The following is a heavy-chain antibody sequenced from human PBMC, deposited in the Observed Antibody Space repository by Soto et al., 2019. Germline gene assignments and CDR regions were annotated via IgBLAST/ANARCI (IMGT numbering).Heavy chain of an antibody. Sequence: ASVKVSCKASGYTFTSYAMHWVRQAPGQRLEWMGWINAGNGNTKYSQKFQGGVTITRDTSASTAYMELSSLRSEDTAVYYCARMDYGDYLFDYWGQRTLVTVSS. CDR1: GYTFTSYA. CDR3: ARMDYGDYLFDY. J-gene: IGHJ4*02. CDR2: INAGNGNT. D-gene: IGHD4-17*01. V-gene: IGHV1-3*01.